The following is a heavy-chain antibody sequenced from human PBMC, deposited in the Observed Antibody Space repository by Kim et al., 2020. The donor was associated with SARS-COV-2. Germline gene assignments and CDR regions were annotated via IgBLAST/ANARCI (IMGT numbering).Heavy chain of an antibody. CDR1: GFTFSTFA. CDR2: IGGSGFAT. D-gene: IGHD3-10*01. J-gene: IGHJ4*02. V-gene: IGHV3-23*01. CDR3: AKDRGRYYGSGSYFVDS. Sequence: GGSLRLSCAASGFTFSTFAMSWVRQAPGKGLEWVSAIGGSGFATYYADSVKGRFTISRDNSKNTLYLQMSSLRAEDTAVYYCAKDRGRYYGSGSYFVDSWGQGTLVPVSS.